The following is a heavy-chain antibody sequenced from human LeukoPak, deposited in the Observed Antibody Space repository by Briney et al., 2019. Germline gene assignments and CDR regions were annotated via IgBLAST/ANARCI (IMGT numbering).Heavy chain of an antibody. D-gene: IGHD2-2*01. Sequence: GGSLRLSSAASGFTFRTYSMNWVRQPPGKGLERVSSISATSTYIYYAESVKGRFTISRDNGESSLYLQMDSLRAEDTAVYYCARVGADTSYAPDYRGQGTLVTVSS. CDR3: ARVGADTSYAPDY. CDR2: ISATSTYI. V-gene: IGHV3-21*06. CDR1: GFTFRTYS. J-gene: IGHJ4*02.